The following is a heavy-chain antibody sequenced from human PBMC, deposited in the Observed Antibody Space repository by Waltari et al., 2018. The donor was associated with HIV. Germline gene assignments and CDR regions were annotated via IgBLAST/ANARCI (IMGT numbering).Heavy chain of an antibody. CDR2: IDHSGST. J-gene: IGHJ1*01. CDR3: ARGPHTSIFGVVKYFQP. CDR1: GGSFTAYY. Sequence: QVQLQQWGTGLLMPSETLSLTCAVYGGSFTAYYWTWIRTAPGNVLEWIGEIDHSGSTNYNPSLKSRVTISVDASKNQFSLKLTSVTAADTGLYYCARGPHTSIFGVVKYFQPWGQGTLVIVSS. D-gene: IGHD3-3*01. V-gene: IGHV4-34*02.